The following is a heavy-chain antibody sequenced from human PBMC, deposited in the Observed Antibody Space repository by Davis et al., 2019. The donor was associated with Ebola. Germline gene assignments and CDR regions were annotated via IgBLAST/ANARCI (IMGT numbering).Heavy chain of an antibody. J-gene: IGHJ6*02. D-gene: IGHD6-13*01. CDR1: GFTFSSYE. CDR2: ISSSGSTI. Sequence: PGGSLRLSCAASGFTFSSYEMNWVRQAPGKGLEWVSYISSSGSTIYYADSVKGRFTISRDNAKNSLYLQMNSLRAEDTAVYYCARGPWYSSSWYPVYYYYYGMDVWGQGTTVTVSS. V-gene: IGHV3-48*03. CDR3: ARGPWYSSSWYPVYYYYYGMDV.